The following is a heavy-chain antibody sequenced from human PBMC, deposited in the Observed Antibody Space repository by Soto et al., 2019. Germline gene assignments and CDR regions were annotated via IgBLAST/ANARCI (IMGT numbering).Heavy chain of an antibody. V-gene: IGHV3-53*01. CDR2: IYSGGST. Sequence: EVQLVESGGGVIQPGGSLRLSCAASGFTVSSNYMSWVRQAPGKGLEWVSVIYSGGSTYYADSVKGRFTISRDNSKNTLYLQMNSLRAEDTAVYYCARAADSSSDYYYYYGMDVWGQGTTVTVSS. CDR1: GFTVSSNY. CDR3: ARAADSSSDYYYYYGMDV. D-gene: IGHD6-6*01. J-gene: IGHJ6*02.